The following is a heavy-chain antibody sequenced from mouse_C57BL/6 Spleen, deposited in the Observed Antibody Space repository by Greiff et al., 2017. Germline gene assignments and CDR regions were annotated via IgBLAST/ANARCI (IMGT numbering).Heavy chain of an antibody. CDR2: ISDGGSYT. CDR3: ARGTTVVARYWYFDV. V-gene: IGHV5-4*03. D-gene: IGHD1-1*01. J-gene: IGHJ1*03. Sequence: EVKVVESGGGLVKPGGSLKLSCAASGFTFSSYAMSWVRQTPEKRLEWVATISDGGSYTYYPDNVKGRFTISRDNAKNNLYLQMSHLKSEDTAMYYCARGTTVVARYWYFDVWGTGTTVTVSS. CDR1: GFTFSSYA.